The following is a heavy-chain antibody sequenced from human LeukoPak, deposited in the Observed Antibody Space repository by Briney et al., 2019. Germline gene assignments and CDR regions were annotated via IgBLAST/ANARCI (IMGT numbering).Heavy chain of an antibody. Sequence: SETLSLTCTVSGGSINNYYWSWIRQPPGKGPEWIGSISYSGSTHYNPSLKSRVTISVDTSKNQFSLKLSSMTAADTAVYYCARHSGTFYYYYYMDVWGKGTTVTVSS. CDR3: ARHSGTFYYYYYMDV. V-gene: IGHV4-59*08. J-gene: IGHJ6*03. CDR2: ISYSGST. CDR1: GGSINNYY. D-gene: IGHD1-1*01.